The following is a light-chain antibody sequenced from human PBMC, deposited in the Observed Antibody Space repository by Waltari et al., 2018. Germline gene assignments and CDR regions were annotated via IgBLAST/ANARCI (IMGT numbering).Light chain of an antibody. CDR1: QSVSSY. V-gene: IGKV3-11*01. CDR2: DAS. CDR3: QQRSNWPPVIT. Sequence: ERATLSCRASQSVSSYLAWYQQKPGQAPRLLIYDASNRATGIPARFSGSGSGTDFTLTISSLEPEDFAVYYCQQRSNWPPVITFGQGTRLEIK. J-gene: IGKJ5*01.